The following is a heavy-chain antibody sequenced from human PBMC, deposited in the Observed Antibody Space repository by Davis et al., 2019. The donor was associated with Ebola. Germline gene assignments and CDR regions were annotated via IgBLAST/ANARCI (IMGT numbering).Heavy chain of an antibody. CDR3: AKDHRSTTATTTDRKYYYYYYGMDV. Sequence: GGSLRLSCAASGFTFSSYGMHWVRQAPGKGLEWVAVISYDGSNKYYADSVKGRFTISRDNSKNTLYLQMNSLRAEDTAVYYCAKDHRSTTATTTDRKYYYYYYGMDVWGQGTTVTVSS. V-gene: IGHV3-30*18. D-gene: IGHD4-11*01. J-gene: IGHJ6*02. CDR1: GFTFSSYG. CDR2: ISYDGSNK.